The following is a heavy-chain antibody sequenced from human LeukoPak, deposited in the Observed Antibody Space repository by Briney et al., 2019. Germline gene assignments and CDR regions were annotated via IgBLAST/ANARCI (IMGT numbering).Heavy chain of an antibody. V-gene: IGHV3-48*03. J-gene: IGHJ6*03. D-gene: IGHD3-10*01. Sequence: GGSLRLSCAASGFTFSSYEMNWVRQAPGKGLEWVSYISSSGSAIYYADSVKGRFTISRDNAKNSLYLHMNSLRAEDTAVYYCAREAGSVKYYYYYYMDVWGKGTTVTISS. CDR2: ISSSGSAI. CDR1: GFTFSSYE. CDR3: AREAGSVKYYYYYYMDV.